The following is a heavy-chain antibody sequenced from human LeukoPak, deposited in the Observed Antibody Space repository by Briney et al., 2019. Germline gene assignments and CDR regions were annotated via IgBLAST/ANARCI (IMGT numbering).Heavy chain of an antibody. V-gene: IGHV1-2*02. CDR3: ARDEQVIRFLEWQAQGTIDC. D-gene: IGHD3-3*01. Sequence: ASVKVSCKASGYTFTGYYMHWVRQAPGQGLEWMGWINPNSGGTNYAQKFQGRVTMTRDTSISTAYMELSRLRSDDTAVYYCARDEQVIRFLEWQAQGTIDCWGQGTLVTVSS. J-gene: IGHJ4*02. CDR1: GYTFTGYY. CDR2: INPNSGGT.